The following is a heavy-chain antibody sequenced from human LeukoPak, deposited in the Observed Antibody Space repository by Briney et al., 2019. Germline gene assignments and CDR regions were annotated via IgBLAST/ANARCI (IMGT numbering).Heavy chain of an antibody. Sequence: PGRSLRLSCAASGFTFSSYGMHWVRQAPGKGLEWVAVISYDGSNKYYADSVKGRFTISRDNSKNTLYLQMNSLRAEDAAVYYCAKDREQQLVWYYFDYWGQGTLVTVSS. CDR3: AKDREQQLVWYYFDY. V-gene: IGHV3-30*18. D-gene: IGHD6-13*01. CDR2: ISYDGSNK. CDR1: GFTFSSYG. J-gene: IGHJ4*02.